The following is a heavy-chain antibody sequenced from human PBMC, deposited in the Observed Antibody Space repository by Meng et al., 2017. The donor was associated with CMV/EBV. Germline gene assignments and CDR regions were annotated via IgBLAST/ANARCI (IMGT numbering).Heavy chain of an antibody. J-gene: IGHJ4*02. CDR2: IYTSGST. Sequence: VQLQESGQGLVKLSETLSLTCTVSGGSISSYYWSWIRQPAGKGLEWIGRIYTSGSTNYNPSLKSRVTMSVDTSKNQFSLKLSSVTAADTAVYYCARGGLYYYDSSGHFDYWGQGTLVTVSS. CDR1: GGSISSYY. D-gene: IGHD3-22*01. CDR3: ARGGLYYYDSSGHFDY. V-gene: IGHV4-4*07.